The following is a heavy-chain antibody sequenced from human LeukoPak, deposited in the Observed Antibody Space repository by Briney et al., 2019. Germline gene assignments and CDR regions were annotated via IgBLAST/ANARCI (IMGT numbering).Heavy chain of an antibody. CDR1: GYTFIDCY. J-gene: IGHJ4*02. V-gene: IGHV1-2*04. CDR2: ISPNSGDT. CDR3: AREGYSGQYTN. D-gene: IGHD1-26*01. Sequence: ASVKVSCKASGYTFIDCYIHWVRQAPGQGLEWVGWISPNSGDTNYAQKFQGWVTMTRDTSITTIYMELNRLTSDNTAVYYCAREGYSGQYTNWGQGTLVTVSS.